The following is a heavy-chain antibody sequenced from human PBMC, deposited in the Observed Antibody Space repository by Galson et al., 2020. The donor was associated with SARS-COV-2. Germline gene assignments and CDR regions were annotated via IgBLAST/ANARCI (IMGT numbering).Heavy chain of an antibody. CDR1: GGSISSSSYY. Sequence: SETLSLTCTVSGGSISSSSYYWGWIRQPPGKGLEWIGSIYYSGSTYYNPSLKGRVTISVDTSKNQFSLKLSSVTAADTAVYYCARRPLGDYYYMDVWGKGTTVTVSS. V-gene: IGHV4-39*01. J-gene: IGHJ6*03. CDR3: ARRPLGDYYYMDV. CDR2: IYYSGST. D-gene: IGHD3-3*01.